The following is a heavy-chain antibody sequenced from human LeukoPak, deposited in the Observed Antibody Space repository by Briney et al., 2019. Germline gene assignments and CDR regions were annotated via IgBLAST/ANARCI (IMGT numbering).Heavy chain of an antibody. J-gene: IGHJ4*02. CDR3: ARVDYYDTSGYYF. CDR1: GFTFSSIA. CDR2: ISGSGGGT. V-gene: IGHV3-23*01. D-gene: IGHD3-22*01. Sequence: PGGSLRLSCAASGFTFSSIAMSWVRQAPDKGLEWVSTISGSGGGTYYADSVKGRFTISRDSSKNTLYLQMNSLRAEDTAVYYCARVDYYDTSGYYFWGQGTLVTVS.